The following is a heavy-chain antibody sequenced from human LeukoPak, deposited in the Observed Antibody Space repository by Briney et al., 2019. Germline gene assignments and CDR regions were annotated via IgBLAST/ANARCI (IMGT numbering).Heavy chain of an antibody. CDR2: ISGSGGST. CDR3: AKDGVVGYSYPYYFDY. D-gene: IGHD5-18*01. CDR1: GLTFSSYA. J-gene: IGHJ4*02. Sequence: TGGSLRLSCAASGLTFSSYAMSWVRQAPGKGLEWVSAISGSGGSTYYADSVKGRFTISRDNSKNTLYPQMNSLRAEDTAVYYCAKDGVVGYSYPYYFDYWGQGTLVTVSS. V-gene: IGHV3-23*01.